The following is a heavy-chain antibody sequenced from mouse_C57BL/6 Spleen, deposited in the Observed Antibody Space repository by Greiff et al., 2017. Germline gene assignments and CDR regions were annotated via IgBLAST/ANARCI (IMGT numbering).Heavy chain of an antibody. Sequence: EVMLVESGGGLVQPGGSLSLSCAASGFTFTDYYMSWVRQPPGKALEWLGFISNKANGYTTEYSASVKGRFTISRDNSQSILYLQMNALRAEDSATYYCATSTVVARYAMDYWGQGTSVTVSS. CDR2: ISNKANGYTT. J-gene: IGHJ4*01. CDR1: GFTFTDYY. D-gene: IGHD1-1*01. CDR3: ATSTVVARYAMDY. V-gene: IGHV7-3*01.